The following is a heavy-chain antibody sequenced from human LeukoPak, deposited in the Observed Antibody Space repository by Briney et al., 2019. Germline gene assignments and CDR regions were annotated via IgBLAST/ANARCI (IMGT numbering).Heavy chain of an antibody. CDR1: GGSISSYY. V-gene: IGHV4-59*01. Sequence: QSSETLSLTCTVSGGSISSYYWSWIRQPPGKGLEWIGYIYYSGSTDYNPSLRSRVTISVDTSKGQFSLKLSSVTAADTAVYYCASGRGLYSFYAFDIWGQGTMVTVSS. CDR2: IYYSGST. J-gene: IGHJ3*02. CDR3: ASGRGLYSFYAFDI. D-gene: IGHD5-18*01.